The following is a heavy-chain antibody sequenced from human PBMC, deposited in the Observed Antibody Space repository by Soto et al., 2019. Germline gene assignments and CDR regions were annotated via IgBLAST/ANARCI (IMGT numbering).Heavy chain of an antibody. J-gene: IGHJ6*02. CDR2: INTNTGNP. CDR3: ARDRATYYDFWSGYYREDDIYYGLDA. D-gene: IGHD3-3*01. Sequence: ASVKVSCKDSGYTFTSYAMNWVRQAPGQGREWMGWINTNTGNPTYAQGFKGRFVFSLDTSVSTAYLQICSLKAEDTAVYYCARDRATYYDFWSGYYREDDIYYGLDAWGQGTTFTV. V-gene: IGHV7-4-1*01. CDR1: GYTFTSYA.